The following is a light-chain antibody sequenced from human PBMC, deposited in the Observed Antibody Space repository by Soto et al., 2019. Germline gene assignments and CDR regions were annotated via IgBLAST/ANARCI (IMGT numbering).Light chain of an antibody. V-gene: IGLV2-8*01. CDR3: TSYVGNDIWV. CDR1: SSDVGAYKY. CDR2: EVT. Sequence: QSALTQPPSASGSPGQPVTISSTGTSSDVGAYKYISWYQQYPGKAPKLMIYEVTKRPSGVPDRFSGSKSGNTASLTVSGLQAEDEADYYCTSYVGNDIWVFGGGTKLTVL. J-gene: IGLJ3*02.